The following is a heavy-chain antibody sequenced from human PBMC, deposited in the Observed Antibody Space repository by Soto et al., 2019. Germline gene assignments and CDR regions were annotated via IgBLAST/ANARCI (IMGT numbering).Heavy chain of an antibody. CDR2: ISSTTNYI. CDR3: ARESEDLTSNFDY. CDR1: GFTFTRYS. Sequence: AGGSLRLSCAASGFTFTRYSMNWVRQAPGKGLEWVSSISSTTNYIYYADSMKGRFTVSGDNAKNSVYLEMNSLSAEDTALYYCARESEDLTSNFDYWGQGTLVTVSS. J-gene: IGHJ4*02. V-gene: IGHV3-21*01.